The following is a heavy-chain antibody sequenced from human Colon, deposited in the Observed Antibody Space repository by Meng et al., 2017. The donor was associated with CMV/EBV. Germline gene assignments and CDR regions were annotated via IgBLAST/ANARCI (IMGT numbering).Heavy chain of an antibody. Sequence: SETLSLTCTVSGGSISSSSYYWGWIRQPPGKGLEWIGSIYYSGITYYNPSLKSRVTISVDTSKNQFSLKLSSVTAADTAVYYCAKMPYVAALPYYYYGMDVWGQGTTVTVSS. CDR1: GGSISSSSYY. D-gene: IGHD2-15*01. V-gene: IGHV4-39*07. CDR3: AKMPYVAALPYYYYGMDV. J-gene: IGHJ6*02. CDR2: IYYSGIT.